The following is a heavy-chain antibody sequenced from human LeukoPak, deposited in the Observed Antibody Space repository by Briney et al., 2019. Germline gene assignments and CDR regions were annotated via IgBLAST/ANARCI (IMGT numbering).Heavy chain of an antibody. CDR2: ISSSGSTI. V-gene: IGHV3-48*03. J-gene: IGHJ4*02. Sequence: PGGSLRLSCVASGFTFSSYEMNWARQAPGKGLEWVSYISSSGSTIYYADSVKGRFTISRDNAKNSLYLLMNSLRAEDTAVYYCAREGGSRVVIYFDYWGQGALVTVSS. D-gene: IGHD1-26*01. CDR1: GFTFSSYE. CDR3: AREGGSRVVIYFDY.